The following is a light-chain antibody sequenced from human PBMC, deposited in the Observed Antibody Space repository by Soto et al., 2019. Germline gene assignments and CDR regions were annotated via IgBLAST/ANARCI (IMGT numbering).Light chain of an antibody. J-gene: IGKJ4*01. CDR2: GAS. Sequence: EIVLTQSPGTLSLSPGERAALSCRASQSVDSSYFAWYQQKPGQAPRLLIYGASSRATGIPDRFSGSGSGTDFTLTISRLEPEDFAMYYCQQYGSSPLTFGGGTKVEIK. CDR1: QSVDSSY. V-gene: IGKV3-20*01. CDR3: QQYGSSPLT.